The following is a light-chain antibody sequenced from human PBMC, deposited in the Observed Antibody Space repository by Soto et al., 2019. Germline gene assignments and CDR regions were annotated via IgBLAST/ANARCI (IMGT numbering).Light chain of an antibody. CDR3: QRRTDWPPVYT. V-gene: IGKV3-11*01. CDR1: QSVSSF. Sequence: EIVLTQSPVTLSLSPGDRATLSCRPSQSVSSFLAWYQQKPGQPPRLLIYDVSNRAAGIPARFSGSGSGTDFTLTISSREPEDVAVYYCQRRTDWPPVYTFGQGTKLEIK. CDR2: DVS. J-gene: IGKJ2*01.